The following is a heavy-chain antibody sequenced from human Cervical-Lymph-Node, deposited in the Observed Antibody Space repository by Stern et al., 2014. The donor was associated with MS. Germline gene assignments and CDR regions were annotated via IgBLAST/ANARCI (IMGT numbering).Heavy chain of an antibody. CDR1: GGSISSAEYY. Sequence: VQLEESGPGLVKPSQTLSLTCAVTGGSISSAEYYWSWIRQSPGKGLEWIGYIHNRGTTYYKPSLKSRVTISVDTSKNQFSLKLRSVTAADTAVYYCSRDADGYSLVFGYWGRGTLVTVSS. J-gene: IGHJ4*02. D-gene: IGHD5-24*01. V-gene: IGHV4-30-4*01. CDR2: IHNRGTT. CDR3: SRDADGYSLVFGY.